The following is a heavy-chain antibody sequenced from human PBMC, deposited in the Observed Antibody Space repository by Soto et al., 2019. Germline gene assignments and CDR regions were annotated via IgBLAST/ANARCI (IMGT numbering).Heavy chain of an antibody. D-gene: IGHD6-19*01. CDR1: GFTFSSYA. CDR3: ARDRYPREKQWLGFYIGYYYGMDV. Sequence: GGSLRLSCAASGFTFSSYAMHWVRQAPGKGLEWVAVISYDGSNKYYADSVKGRFTISRDNSKNTLYLQMNSLRAEDTAVYYCARDRYPREKQWLGFYIGYYYGMDVWGQGTTVTVSS. CDR2: ISYDGSNK. V-gene: IGHV3-30-3*01. J-gene: IGHJ6*02.